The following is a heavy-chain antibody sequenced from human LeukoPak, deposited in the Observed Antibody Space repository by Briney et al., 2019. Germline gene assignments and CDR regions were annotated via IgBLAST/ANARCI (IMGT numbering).Heavy chain of an antibody. V-gene: IGHV4-4*07. CDR2: IYYSGST. CDR3: ARDYHYGSGSFFDY. J-gene: IGHJ4*02. CDR1: GGSISSYD. Sequence: PSETLSLTCTVSGGSISSYDWSWIRQPAGKGLEWIGSIYYSGSTYYNPSLKSRVTISVDTSKNQFSLKLSSVTAADTAVYYCARDYHYGSGSFFDYWGQGTLVTVSS. D-gene: IGHD3-10*01.